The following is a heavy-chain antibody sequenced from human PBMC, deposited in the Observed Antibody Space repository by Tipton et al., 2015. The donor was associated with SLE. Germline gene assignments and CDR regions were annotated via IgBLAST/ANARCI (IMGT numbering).Heavy chain of an antibody. CDR2: ISIDGSKT. CDR1: GFVFSSYQ. D-gene: IGHD7-27*01. V-gene: IGHV3-30*04. J-gene: IGHJ1*01. CDR3: PRDFTWGWGG. Sequence: SLRLSCVTSGFVFSSYQMHWVRRAPGRGLEWVALISIDGSKTYYADSVKGRFTVSRDNSKNTLYLQMDSLREEDTAVYYCPRDFTWGWGGWAQGTLVTVSS.